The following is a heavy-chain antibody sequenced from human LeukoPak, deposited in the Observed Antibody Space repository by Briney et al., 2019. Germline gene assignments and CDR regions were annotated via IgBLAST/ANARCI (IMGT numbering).Heavy chain of an antibody. V-gene: IGHV4-61*02. D-gene: IGHD4-17*01. J-gene: IGHJ4*02. CDR3: ARVGHNDYGDPLDY. Sequence: SETLSLTCTVSGGSVSSGNYYWNWIRQPCGKGLEWIGRVYTSGNTKYNPSLKSRVTISIDTSKNQFSLKLSSVTAADTAVYYCARVGHNDYGDPLDYWGQGTLVTVSS. CDR1: GGSVSSGNYY. CDR2: VYTSGNT.